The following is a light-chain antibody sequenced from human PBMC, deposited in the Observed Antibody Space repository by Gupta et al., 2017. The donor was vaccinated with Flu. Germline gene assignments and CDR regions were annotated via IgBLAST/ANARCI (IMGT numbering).Light chain of an antibody. CDR2: EVT. Sequence: QSALTQPASVSGSPGQSITISCTGTSSDIGRYNYVSWYQQHPGKAPKLMIYEVTNRPAGIASRFSGSKSGNTASLTISVHKAEDAADYYCGSYTTSNTWVFGGGTKLTVL. CDR1: SSDIGRYNY. V-gene: IGLV2-14*01. CDR3: GSYTTSNTWV. J-gene: IGLJ3*02.